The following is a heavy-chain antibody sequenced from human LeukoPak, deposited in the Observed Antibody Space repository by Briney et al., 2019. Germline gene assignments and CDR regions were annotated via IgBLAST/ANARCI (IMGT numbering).Heavy chain of an antibody. V-gene: IGHV4-34*01. CDR2: INHSGST. D-gene: IGHD1-7*01. J-gene: IGHJ4*02. CDR1: GGSFSGYY. Sequence: PSETLSLTCAVYGGSFSGYYWSWIRQPPGKGLEWIGEINHSGSTNYNPSLKSRVTISVDTSKNQFSLELSSVTAADTAVYYCARVVNYRGDDYWGQGTLVTVSS. CDR3: ARVVNYRGDDY.